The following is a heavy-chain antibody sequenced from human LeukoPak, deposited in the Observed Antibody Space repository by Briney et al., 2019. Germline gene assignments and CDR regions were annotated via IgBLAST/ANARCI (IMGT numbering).Heavy chain of an antibody. D-gene: IGHD2-15*01. CDR3: ARSTRDCSGGSCYSRTIDY. CDR2: INHSGST. CDR1: GGSFSGYY. V-gene: IGHV4-34*01. Sequence: PSETLSLTCAVYGGSFSGYYWSWIRQPPGKGLEWLGEINHSGSTNYNPSLKSRVTISVDTSKNQFSLKLSSVTAADTAVYYCARSTRDCSGGSCYSRTIDYWGQGTLVTVSS. J-gene: IGHJ4*02.